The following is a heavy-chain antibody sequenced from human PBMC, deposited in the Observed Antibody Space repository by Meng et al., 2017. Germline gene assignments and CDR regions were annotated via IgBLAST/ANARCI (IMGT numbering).Heavy chain of an antibody. CDR2: IYYSGST. CDR3: ARERSDSSGYYPTNYPYYFDY. Sequence: GSLRLSCTVPGCPISSSSYYWGWIRQPPGKGLAWIGSIYYSGSTYYNPSLKSRVTISVDTSKNQFSPKLSSVTAADTAVYYCARERSDSSGYYPTNYPYYFDYWGQGTLVTVSS. D-gene: IGHD3-22*01. J-gene: IGHJ4*02. CDR1: GCPISSSSYY. V-gene: IGHV4-39*07.